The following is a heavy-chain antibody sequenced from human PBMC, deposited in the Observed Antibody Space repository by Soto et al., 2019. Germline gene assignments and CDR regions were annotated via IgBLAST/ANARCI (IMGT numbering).Heavy chain of an antibody. D-gene: IGHD5-18*01. CDR3: AREGYSYGLRPYYYYGMDV. CDR2: TRNKANSYTT. V-gene: IGHV3-72*01. Sequence: GGSLRLSCAASGFTFSDHYRDWVRQAPGKGLEWVGRTRNKANSYTTEYAASVKGRFTISRDDSKNSLYLQMNSLKTEDTAVYYCAREGYSYGLRPYYYYGMDVWGQGTTVTVSS. CDR1: GFTFSDHY. J-gene: IGHJ6*02.